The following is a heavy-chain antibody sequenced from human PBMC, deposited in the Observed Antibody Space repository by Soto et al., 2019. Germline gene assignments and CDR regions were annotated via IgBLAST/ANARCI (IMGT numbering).Heavy chain of an antibody. CDR2: IYYSGST. CDR1: GGSISSYY. Sequence: SETLSLTCTVSGGSISSYYWSWIRQPPGKGLEWIGYIYYSGSTNYNPSLKSRVTISVDTSKNQLSLKLSSVTAADTAVYYCARAYYDRSGYAVDPWGQGTLVTVSS. CDR3: ARAYYDRSGYAVDP. J-gene: IGHJ5*02. D-gene: IGHD3-22*01. V-gene: IGHV4-59*08.